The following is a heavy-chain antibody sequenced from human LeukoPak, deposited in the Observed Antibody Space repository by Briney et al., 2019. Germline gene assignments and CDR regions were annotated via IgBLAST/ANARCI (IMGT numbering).Heavy chain of an antibody. Sequence: PSETLSLTCTVSGGSISSYYWSWIRQPPGKGLEWIGRVFTSGIICGNTNYNPSVKSRVTMSVDSSKNQFSLKLRSVTAADTAVYYCARDRYYYDSSSYFSAFDTWGQGTMVTVSS. J-gene: IGHJ3*02. V-gene: IGHV4-4*07. CDR2: VFTSGIICGNT. D-gene: IGHD3-22*01. CDR1: GGSISSYY. CDR3: ARDRYYYDSSSYFSAFDT.